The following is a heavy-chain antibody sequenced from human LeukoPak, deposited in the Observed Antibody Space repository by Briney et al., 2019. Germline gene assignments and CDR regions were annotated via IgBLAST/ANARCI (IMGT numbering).Heavy chain of an antibody. CDR1: GFTFGGYG. CDR2: IAYDGSRA. Sequence: GGSLRLSCAGSGFTFGGYGMHWFRQTPGKGLEWVAVIAYDGSRAFYADSVKGRFTISRDNSTNTMSVQMDDLRAEDTAVYYCTRYNNDHFDYWGQGTLVTVSS. V-gene: IGHV3-33*01. J-gene: IGHJ4*02. D-gene: IGHD1-14*01. CDR3: TRYNNDHFDY.